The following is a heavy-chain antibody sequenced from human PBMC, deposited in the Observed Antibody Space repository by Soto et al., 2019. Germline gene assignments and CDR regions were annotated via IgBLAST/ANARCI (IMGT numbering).Heavy chain of an antibody. J-gene: IGHJ3*02. Sequence: PGGSLRLSCAASGFTFSTYVMSWVRQAPGKGLEWVSTITGSGGSTYSADSVKGRFTISRDNSKKTLYLQMTSLRAEDTAVYYCAKHHYFRNAFDIWGQGTMVTVSS. CDR3: AKHHYFRNAFDI. D-gene: IGHD1-26*01. V-gene: IGHV3-23*01. CDR1: GFTFSTYV. CDR2: ITGSGGST.